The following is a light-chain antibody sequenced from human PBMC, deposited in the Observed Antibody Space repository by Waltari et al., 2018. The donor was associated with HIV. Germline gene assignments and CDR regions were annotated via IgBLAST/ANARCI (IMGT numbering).Light chain of an antibody. CDR3: QSYDSSLSAWV. Sequence: QPVLTQPPSVSGAPGLGGTVSCTGSGSNTGACYYVHWDQQLPGTAPKLLIYGNINRPSGVPDRFSASKSGTSASLAITGLQPEDEADYYCQSYDSSLSAWVFGGGTKLTVL. V-gene: IGLV1-40*01. CDR1: GSNTGACYY. CDR2: GNI. J-gene: IGLJ3*02.